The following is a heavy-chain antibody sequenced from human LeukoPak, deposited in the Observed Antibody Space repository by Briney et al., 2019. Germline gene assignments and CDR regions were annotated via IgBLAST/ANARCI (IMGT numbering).Heavy chain of an antibody. D-gene: IGHD4-17*01. CDR2: ISGSGGST. J-gene: IGHJ4*02. Sequence: PGGSLRLSCAASGSTFSSYAMSWVRQAPGKGLEWVSAISGSGGSTYYADSVKGRFTISRDNSKNTLYLQMNSLRAEDTAVYYCARDSHRPQYGDLTLYYWGQGTLVTVSS. CDR3: ARDSHRPQYGDLTLYY. CDR1: GSTFSSYA. V-gene: IGHV3-23*01.